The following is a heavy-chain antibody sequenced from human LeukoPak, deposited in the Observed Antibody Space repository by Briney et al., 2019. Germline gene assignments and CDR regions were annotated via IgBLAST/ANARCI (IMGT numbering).Heavy chain of an antibody. J-gene: IGHJ5*02. D-gene: IGHD3-22*01. CDR1: GYTFSSSG. CDR3: ARGHSSGPNWFDP. V-gene: IGHV1-18*01. Sequence: GASVKVSCKASGYTFSSSGISWVRQAPGQGLEWMGWISAYNGATNYAKKFQGRVTMTEDTSTSTAYMELRSLRPDDTAVYYCARGHSSGPNWFDPWGQGTLSASPQ. CDR2: ISAYNGAT.